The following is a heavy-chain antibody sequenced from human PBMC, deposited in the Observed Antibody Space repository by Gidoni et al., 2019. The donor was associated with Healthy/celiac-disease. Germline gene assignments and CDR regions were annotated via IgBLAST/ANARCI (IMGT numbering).Heavy chain of an antibody. CDR3: AKGKVNWNYGSDAFDI. J-gene: IGHJ3*02. D-gene: IGHD1-7*01. Sequence: QVQLVESGGGVVQPGRSLRLSCAASGFTFSSYGMHWVRQAPGKGLEWVTLISYDGSNKYYADSVKGRFTISRDNSKNTLYLQMNSLRAEDTAVYYCAKGKVNWNYGSDAFDIWGQGTMVTVSS. V-gene: IGHV3-30*18. CDR2: ISYDGSNK. CDR1: GFTFSSYG.